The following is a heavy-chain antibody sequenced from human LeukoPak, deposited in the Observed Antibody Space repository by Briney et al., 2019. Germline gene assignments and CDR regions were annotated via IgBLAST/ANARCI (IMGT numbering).Heavy chain of an antibody. D-gene: IGHD6-13*01. CDR3: ARVGIAFDP. J-gene: IGHJ5*02. CDR1: GGSINFYY. V-gene: IGHV4-59*01. CDR2: IYYSGST. Sequence: SETLSLTCTVSGGSINFYYWNWIRQPPGKGLEWIGYIYYSGSTKYNPSLKSRVTISVDTSKNQFSLKLSSVTAADTAVYYCARVGIAFDPWGQRALVTVSS.